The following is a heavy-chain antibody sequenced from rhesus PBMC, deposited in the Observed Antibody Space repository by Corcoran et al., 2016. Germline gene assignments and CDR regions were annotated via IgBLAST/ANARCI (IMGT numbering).Heavy chain of an antibody. CDR3: AGYSVYGSLFDY. CDR2: VGCSSGCT. Sequence: QVQLQESGPGLVKPSETLSLTCAVSGYSISSGYGWSWIRQPPGKGLEWIGYVGCSSGCTNYNPSLKRRVNISKDKSKNQFPLQVRSVTAADPAVYYCAGYSVYGSLFDYWGQGVLVTVSS. D-gene: IGHD5-24*01. J-gene: IGHJ4*01. V-gene: IGHV4-127*01. CDR1: GYSISSGYG.